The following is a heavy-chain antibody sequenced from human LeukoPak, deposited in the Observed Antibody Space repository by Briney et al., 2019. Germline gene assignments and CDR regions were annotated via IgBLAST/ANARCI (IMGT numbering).Heavy chain of an antibody. CDR2: IIPIFGTA. Sequence: GASVKVSCKASGGTFSSYAISWVRQAPGQGLEWMGGIIPIFGTANYAQKFQGRVTITTDESTSTAYMELSSLRSEDTAVYYCARDYYDSSGYYYASQGWFDPWGQGTLVTVSS. CDR1: GGTFSSYA. D-gene: IGHD3-22*01. V-gene: IGHV1-69*05. CDR3: ARDYYDSSGYYYASQGWFDP. J-gene: IGHJ5*02.